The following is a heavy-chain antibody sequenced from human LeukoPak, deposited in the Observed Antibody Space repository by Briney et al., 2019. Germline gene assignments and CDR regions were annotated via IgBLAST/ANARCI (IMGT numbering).Heavy chain of an antibody. CDR2: TYYSGST. CDR1: GGSISSGGYY. D-gene: IGHD5-18*01. CDR3: ARGGYSAMVTGFDY. J-gene: IGHJ4*02. V-gene: IGHV4-31*03. Sequence: SQTLSLACTVSGGSISSGGYYWSWLRQHPGKGLEWIGYTYYSGSTYYNPSLKSRVTISVDTSKNQFSLKLSSVTAADTAVYYCARGGYSAMVTGFDYWGQGTLVTVSS.